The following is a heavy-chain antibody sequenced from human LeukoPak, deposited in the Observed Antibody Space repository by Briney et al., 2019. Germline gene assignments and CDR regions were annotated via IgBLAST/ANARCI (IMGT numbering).Heavy chain of an antibody. D-gene: IGHD3-10*01. V-gene: IGHV4-34*01. CDR1: DGSFNGNY. CDR3: TRGDRWFGIGPSFFDY. J-gene: IGHJ4*02. Sequence: PSETLSPTCSVYDGSFNGNYWSWVRQSPGKGLEWIGEINHSGGTNYNPSLKSRVTISVDTSKNQFSLKLSSVTAADTAVYHCTRGDRWFGIGPSFFDYWSQGSLVTVSS. CDR2: INHSGGT.